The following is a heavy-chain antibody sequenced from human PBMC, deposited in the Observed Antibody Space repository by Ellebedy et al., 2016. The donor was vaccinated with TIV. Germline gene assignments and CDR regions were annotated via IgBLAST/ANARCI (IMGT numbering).Heavy chain of an antibody. CDR1: GYTFTGYY. D-gene: IGHD3-22*01. J-gene: IGHJ3*02. V-gene: IGHV1-2*02. CDR3: AIPLTYYYDSSGNGGAFDI. Sequence: ASVKVSXXASGYTFTGYYMHWVRQAPGQGLEWMGWINPNSGGTNYAQKFQGRVTMTRDTSISTAYMELSRLRSDDTAVYYCAIPLTYYYDSSGNGGAFDIWGQGTMVTVSS. CDR2: INPNSGGT.